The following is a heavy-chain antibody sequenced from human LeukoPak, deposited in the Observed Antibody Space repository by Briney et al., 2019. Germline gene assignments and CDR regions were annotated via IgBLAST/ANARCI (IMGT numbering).Heavy chain of an antibody. CDR3: ARDLKPQLQYSSGPHSFYYYYMDV. CDR1: GYTFTGYY. V-gene: IGHV1-2*02. D-gene: IGHD6-19*01. Sequence: ASVKVSCKASGYTFTGYYMHWVRQAPGQGLEWMGWINPNSGGTNYAQKFQGRVTMTRDTSISTAYMELSSLRSEDTAVYYCARDLKPQLQYSSGPHSFYYYYMDVWGKGTTVTVSS. CDR2: INPNSGGT. J-gene: IGHJ6*03.